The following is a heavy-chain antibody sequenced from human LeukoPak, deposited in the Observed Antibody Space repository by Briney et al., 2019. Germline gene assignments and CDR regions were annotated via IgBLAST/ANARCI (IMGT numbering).Heavy chain of an antibody. CDR1: GFTFGDYA. CDR2: IRSKAYGGTT. J-gene: IGHJ5*02. Sequence: GGSLRLSCTASGFTFGDYAMSWVRPAPGKGLEWVGFIRSKAYGGTTEYAASVKGRFTISRDDSKSIAYLQMNSLKTEDTAVYYCTRVVSRYSGSYYSSWFDPWGQGTLVTVSS. CDR3: TRVVSRYSGSYYSSWFDP. D-gene: IGHD1-26*01. V-gene: IGHV3-49*04.